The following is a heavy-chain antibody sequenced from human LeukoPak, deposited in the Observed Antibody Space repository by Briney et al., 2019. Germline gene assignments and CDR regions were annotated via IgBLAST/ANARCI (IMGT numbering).Heavy chain of an antibody. CDR2: INHSGTT. J-gene: IGHJ4*02. V-gene: IGHV4-34*01. D-gene: IGHD7-27*01. Sequence: WIGEINHSGTTNYNPSLKSRVTISVDTSKNQFSLKLSSVTAEDTAVYYCARVNWGYFDYWGQGTLVTVSS. CDR3: ARVNWGYFDY.